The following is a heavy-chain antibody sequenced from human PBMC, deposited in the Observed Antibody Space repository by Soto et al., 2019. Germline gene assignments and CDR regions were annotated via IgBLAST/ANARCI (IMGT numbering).Heavy chain of an antibody. D-gene: IGHD4-17*01. Sequence: PSQTLSLTCAISGDSVSSNSAAWNWIRQSPSRGLEWLGRTYYRSKWYNDYAVSVKSRITINPDTSKNQFSLQLNSVTPEDTAVYYCARGTLTTVTYYYYYGMDVWGQGTTVTAP. CDR1: GDSVSSNSAA. V-gene: IGHV6-1*01. CDR2: TYYRSKWYN. J-gene: IGHJ6*02. CDR3: ARGTLTTVTYYYYYGMDV.